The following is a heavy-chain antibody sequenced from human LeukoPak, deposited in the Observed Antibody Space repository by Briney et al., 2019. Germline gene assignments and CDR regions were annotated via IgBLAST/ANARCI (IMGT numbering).Heavy chain of an antibody. V-gene: IGHV3-30*18. J-gene: IGHJ4*02. CDR2: ISYDGSNK. Sequence: GGSLRLSCAASGFPFSSYAMHWVRQAPAKGLEWVAVISYDGSNKYYTDSVKGRFSISRDNSKNTLYLQMNSLRAEDTAVYYCAKDPGYCSGGSCYYFDYWGQGTLVTVSS. CDR3: AKDPGYCSGGSCYYFDY. CDR1: GFPFSSYA. D-gene: IGHD2-15*01.